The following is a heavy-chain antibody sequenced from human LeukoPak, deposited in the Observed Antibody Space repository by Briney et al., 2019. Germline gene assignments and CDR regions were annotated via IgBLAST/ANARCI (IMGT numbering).Heavy chain of an antibody. CDR1: GYTFTGYY. CDR3: AKGDPVMTATSYDR. D-gene: IGHD2-21*02. Sequence: ASVKVSCKASGYTFTGYYMHWVRQAPGQGLEWIGWINPNSGGTNYAQKFQGRVTMTRDTSITTAYMEMRRLRSDDMAVYYCAKGDPVMTATSYDRWGQGTLVTVSS. V-gene: IGHV1-2*02. CDR2: INPNSGGT. J-gene: IGHJ4*02.